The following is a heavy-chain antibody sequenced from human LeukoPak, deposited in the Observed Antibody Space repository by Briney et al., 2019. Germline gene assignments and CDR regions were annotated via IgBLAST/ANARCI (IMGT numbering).Heavy chain of an antibody. CDR2: IYHSGST. V-gene: IGHV4-34*01. CDR3: AVAAAGPYNWFDP. J-gene: IGHJ5*02. Sequence: SETLSLTCDVYGASFTGYYWGWIRQPPGKGLEWIGSIYHSGSTYYNPSLKSRVTISVDTSKNQFSLKLSSVTAADTAVYYCAVAAAGPYNWFDPWGQGTLVTVSS. D-gene: IGHD6-13*01. CDR1: GASFTGYY.